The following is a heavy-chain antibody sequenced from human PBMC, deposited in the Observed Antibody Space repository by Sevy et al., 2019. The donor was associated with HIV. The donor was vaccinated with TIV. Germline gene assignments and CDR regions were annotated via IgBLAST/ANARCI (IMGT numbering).Heavy chain of an antibody. CDR2: ISSSSSTI. Sequence: GGSLRLSCAASGFTFSSYSMNWVRQAPGKGLEWVSYISSSSSTIYYADSVKGRFTISRDNAKNSLYLQMNSLRDEDTAVYYCARFSFVGVWGNYPRLDYWGQGTLATVS. V-gene: IGHV3-48*02. J-gene: IGHJ4*02. CDR3: ARFSFVGVWGNYPRLDY. CDR1: GFTFSSYS. D-gene: IGHD3-16*02.